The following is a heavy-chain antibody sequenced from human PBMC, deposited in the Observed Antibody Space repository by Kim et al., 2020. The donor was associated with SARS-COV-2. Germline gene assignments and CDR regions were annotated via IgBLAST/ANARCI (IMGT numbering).Heavy chain of an antibody. CDR2: IHYSGST. CDR3: ARPRATGTTLGPFDI. Sequence: SETLSLTCTVSDGSISSYYWSWIRQPPGKGLEWLGYIHYSGSTNYNPSLSSRVTISMDTSKNQFSLKLSSVTAADTAVYYCARPRATGTTLGPFDIWGQGTMGTVSS. D-gene: IGHD1-1*01. CDR1: DGSISSYY. J-gene: IGHJ3*02. V-gene: IGHV4-59*13.